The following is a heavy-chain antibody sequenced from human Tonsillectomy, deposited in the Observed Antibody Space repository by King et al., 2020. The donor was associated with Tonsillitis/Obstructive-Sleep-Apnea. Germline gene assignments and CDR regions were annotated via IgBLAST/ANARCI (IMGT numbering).Heavy chain of an antibody. Sequence: QLVQSGGGVVQPGRSLRLSCAASGFTFSSYAMHWVRQAPGKGLEWVAVISYDGSNKYYADSVKGRFTISRDNSKNTLYLQMNSLRAADTAVYYCATGGGLDYWGQGTLVTVSS. D-gene: IGHD1-1*01. CDR1: GFTFSSYA. CDR3: ATGGGLDY. CDR2: ISYDGSNK. J-gene: IGHJ4*02. V-gene: IGHV3-30*04.